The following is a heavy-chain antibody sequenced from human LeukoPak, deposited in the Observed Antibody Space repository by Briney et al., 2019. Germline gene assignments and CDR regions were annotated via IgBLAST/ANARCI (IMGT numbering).Heavy chain of an antibody. V-gene: IGHV3-30*02. D-gene: IGHD1-26*01. Sequence: PGGSLRLSCAASGFTFSTYGMYWARQAPGEGLEWVAVIVYNGSDKYYADSVRGRFTISRDNSKNTLYLQMNSLRADDTAVYYCVERDAGGLDYWGQGTLVTVSS. J-gene: IGHJ4*02. CDR1: GFTFSTYG. CDR2: IVYNGSDK. CDR3: VERDAGGLDY.